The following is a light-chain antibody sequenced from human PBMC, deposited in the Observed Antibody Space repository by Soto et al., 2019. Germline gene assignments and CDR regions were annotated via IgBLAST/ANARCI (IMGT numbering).Light chain of an antibody. CDR1: QSVSSN. CDR3: QQYNNWPPWT. CDR2: GAS. V-gene: IGKV3-15*01. J-gene: IGKJ1*01. Sequence: EIVMTQSPATLSVSPGERATLSCRASQSVSSNLAWYQRKPGQAPRLLIYGASTRATGIPVRFSASGSGTEFTLTISSLQSEDFAVYYCQQYNNWPPWTFGQGSKVEIK.